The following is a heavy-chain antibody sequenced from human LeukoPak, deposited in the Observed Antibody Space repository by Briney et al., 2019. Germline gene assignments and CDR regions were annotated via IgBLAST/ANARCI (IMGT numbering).Heavy chain of an antibody. CDR1: GGSINSYY. Sequence: SETLSLTCTVSGGSINSYYWSWIRQPAGKGLEWIGRIYTSGSTNYNPSLKSRVTMSVDTSKNQFSLKLSSVTAADTAVYYCARDPLGAMAPVAYMDVWGKGTMVTVSS. V-gene: IGHV4-4*07. CDR2: IYTSGST. CDR3: ARDPLGAMAPVAYMDV. J-gene: IGHJ6*03. D-gene: IGHD5-18*01.